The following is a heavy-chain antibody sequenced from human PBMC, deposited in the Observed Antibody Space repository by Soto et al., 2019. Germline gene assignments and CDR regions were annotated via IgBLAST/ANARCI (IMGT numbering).Heavy chain of an antibody. CDR3: ARFEGGPHYYFDY. CDR2: IIPIFGTT. V-gene: IGHV1-69*13. J-gene: IGHJ4*02. D-gene: IGHD2-15*01. CDR1: GDTFSSYA. Sequence: GDSVKVSCKASGDTFSSYAISWVRQAPGQGLEWMGGIIPIFGTTIYAQKFQGRVSITADESTSTAYMELSSLRSEDTAVYYCARFEGGPHYYFDYWGQGTLVTVSS.